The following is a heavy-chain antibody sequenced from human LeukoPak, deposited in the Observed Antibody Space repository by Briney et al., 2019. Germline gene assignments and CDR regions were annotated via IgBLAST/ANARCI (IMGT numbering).Heavy chain of an antibody. CDR3: ARDRQTFYDYVGGNYRFYFDY. Sequence: SETLSLTCTVSSGSISNFHWSWVRQPAGKGLEWIGRIFTSGSTNFNPSLKSRVTMSIDTSKNQFSLKLSSVTAADTAVYYCARDRQTFYDYVGGNYRFYFDYWGQGTLVTVSS. D-gene: IGHD3-16*02. CDR1: SGSISNFH. CDR2: IFTSGST. V-gene: IGHV4-4*07. J-gene: IGHJ4*02.